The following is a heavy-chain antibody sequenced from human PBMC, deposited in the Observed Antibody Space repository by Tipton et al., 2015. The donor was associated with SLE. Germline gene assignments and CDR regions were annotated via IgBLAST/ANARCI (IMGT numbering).Heavy chain of an antibody. Sequence: LRLSCAVYGGSFSGYYWSWIRQPPGKGLEWIGYIYYSGSTNYNPSLKSRVTISVDTSKNQFSLKLRSVTAADTAVYYCARGWWFDPWGQGTLVTVSS. CDR3: ARGWWFDP. J-gene: IGHJ5*02. CDR1: GGSFSGYY. V-gene: IGHV4-59*01. CDR2: IYYSGST. D-gene: IGHD6-19*01.